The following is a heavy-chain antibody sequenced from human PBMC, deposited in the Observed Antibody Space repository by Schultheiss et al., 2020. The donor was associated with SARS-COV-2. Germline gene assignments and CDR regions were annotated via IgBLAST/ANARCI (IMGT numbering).Heavy chain of an antibody. CDR1: GFTFSSYD. CDR3: AKDSGSSSPLRVDYYYGMDV. CDR2: IGTAGDP. V-gene: IGHV3-13*05. D-gene: IGHD6-6*01. Sequence: GESLKISCAASGFTFSSYDMHWVRQATGKGLEWVSAIGTAGDPYYPGSVKGRFTISRENAKNTLYLQMNSLRAEDTAVYYCAKDSGSSSPLRVDYYYGMDVWGQGTTVTVSS. J-gene: IGHJ6*02.